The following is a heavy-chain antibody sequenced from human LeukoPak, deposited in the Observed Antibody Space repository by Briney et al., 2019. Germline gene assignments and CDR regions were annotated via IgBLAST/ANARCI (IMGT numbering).Heavy chain of an antibody. Sequence: GGSLRLSCAVSGFNVSSNYLNWVRQAPGKGPEWVSVIYSGGSTYYADSVRGRFTISRDNSKNTLYLQMNSLRAEDTAVYHCARVDSRTAQFDYWGQGTLVTVSS. J-gene: IGHJ4*02. CDR1: GFNVSSNY. V-gene: IGHV3-66*01. CDR3: ARVDSRTAQFDY. D-gene: IGHD6-13*01. CDR2: IYSGGST.